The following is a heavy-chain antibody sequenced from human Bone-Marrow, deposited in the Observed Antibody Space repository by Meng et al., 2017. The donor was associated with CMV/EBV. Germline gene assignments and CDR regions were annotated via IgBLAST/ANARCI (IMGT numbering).Heavy chain of an antibody. J-gene: IGHJ6*01. D-gene: IGHD3-3*01. V-gene: IGHV5-51*01. CDR2: IYPGDSDT. CDR1: GYSFTNYW. Sequence: GESLKISCKGSGYSFTNYWIGWVRQMPGKGLEWMGIIYPGDSDTRYSPSFQGQVTISADKSINTAYLQWSSLQASDTAMYYCARTASNYDFWSGYYIYYYYGMDVWGQGTTVTGSS. CDR3: ARTASNYDFWSGYYIYYYYGMDV.